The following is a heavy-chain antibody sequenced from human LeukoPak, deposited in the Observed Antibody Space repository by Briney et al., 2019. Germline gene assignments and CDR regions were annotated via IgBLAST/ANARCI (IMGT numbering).Heavy chain of an antibody. CDR1: GFTFDDYA. D-gene: IGHD3-3*01. Sequence: PGGSLRLSCAASGFTFDDYAMHWVRQAPGKGLEWVSGISWNSGSIGYADSVKGRFTISRDNAKNSLYVQMNSLRAEDTALYYCAKSSDYDFWSGYFGDWGQGTLVTVSS. CDR3: AKSSDYDFWSGYFGD. CDR2: ISWNSGSI. V-gene: IGHV3-9*01. J-gene: IGHJ4*02.